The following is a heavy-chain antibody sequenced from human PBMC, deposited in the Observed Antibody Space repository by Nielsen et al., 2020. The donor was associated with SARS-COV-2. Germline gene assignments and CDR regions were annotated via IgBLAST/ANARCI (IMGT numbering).Heavy chain of an antibody. CDR1: GFTFSSYA. CDR2: ISYDGSNK. CDR3: VFLAIAAAGTFDY. V-gene: IGHV3-30*04. Sequence: GGSLRLSCAASGFTFSSYAMHWVRQAPGKGLEWVAVISYDGSNKYYADSVKGRFTISRDNSKNTLYLQMNSLRAEDTAVYYCVFLAIAAAGTFDYWGQGTLVTVSS. J-gene: IGHJ4*02. D-gene: IGHD6-13*01.